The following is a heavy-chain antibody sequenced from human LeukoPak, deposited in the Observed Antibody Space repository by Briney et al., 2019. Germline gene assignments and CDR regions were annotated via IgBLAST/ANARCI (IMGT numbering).Heavy chain of an antibody. V-gene: IGHV3-30*03. CDR1: GFTFSNYD. CDR2: ISYDGSNK. D-gene: IGHD4/OR15-4a*01. J-gene: IGHJ4*02. CDR3: ARDLYDYGSY. Sequence: PGGSLRLSCAASGFTFSNYDMHWVRQAPGKGLEWVAVISYDGSNKYSADSVKGRFTISRDNSKNTLYLQMNSLRTEDTAVYYCARDLYDYGSYWGQGTLVTVSS.